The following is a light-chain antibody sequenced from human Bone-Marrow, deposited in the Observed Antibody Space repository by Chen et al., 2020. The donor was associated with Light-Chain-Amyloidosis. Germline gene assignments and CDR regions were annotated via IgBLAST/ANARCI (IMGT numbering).Light chain of an antibody. CDR2: EVT. CDR3: CSDAHISTSLYV. V-gene: IGLV2-23*02. J-gene: IGLJ1*01. Sequence: QSALTQPASVSASPGQSITVSCTGTSSDVGSYDLVSWYQQHPGKAPKLVIYEVTKRPSGVSNRFSGSRSGNTASLTLSGLHAEDEADYCCCSDAHISTSLYVFGTGTKVTVL. CDR1: SSDVGSYDL.